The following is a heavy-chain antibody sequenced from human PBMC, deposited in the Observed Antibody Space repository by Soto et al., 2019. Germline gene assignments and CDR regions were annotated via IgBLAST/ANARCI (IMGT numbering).Heavy chain of an antibody. CDR2: IYWNDDK. D-gene: IGHD3-22*01. Sequence: SGPTLVNPTQTLTLTCTFSGFSLSTSGVGVGWIRQPPGKAPEWLALIYWNDDKRYSPSLKSRLTITKDTSKNQVVLTMTNMDPVDTATYYCAHSGIGPDYYDSSGYFGYWGQGTLVTVSS. CDR1: GFSLSTSGVG. J-gene: IGHJ4*02. CDR3: AHSGIGPDYYDSSGYFGY. V-gene: IGHV2-5*01.